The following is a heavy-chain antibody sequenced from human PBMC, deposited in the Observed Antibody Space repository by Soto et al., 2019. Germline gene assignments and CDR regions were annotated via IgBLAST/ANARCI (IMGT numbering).Heavy chain of an antibody. J-gene: IGHJ6*02. V-gene: IGHV3-74*03. D-gene: IGHD2-21*01. CDR2: VNNDGTDT. CDR3: ARGGLQHALDV. Sequence: EVQLVESGGGLVQPGGSLRLSCAASGFTFSNYWMYWVRQATGKGVVWVSRVNNDGTDTTHADSVKGRFTISRNNAENTLYLHMNSLRAEDTAVYYCARGGLQHALDVWGQGSTVTVSS. CDR1: GFTFSNYW.